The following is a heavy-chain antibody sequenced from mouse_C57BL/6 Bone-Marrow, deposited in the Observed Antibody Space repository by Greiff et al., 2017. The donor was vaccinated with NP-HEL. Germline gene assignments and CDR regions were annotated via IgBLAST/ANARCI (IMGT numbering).Heavy chain of an antibody. CDR2: IDPSDSYT. CDR1: GYTFTTYW. Sequence: QVHVKQPGAELVKPGASVKLSCKASGYTFTTYWMQWVKQRPGQGLAWIGEIDPSDSYTNYNQKFTGKATLTVDTSSSTANMQLSSLTSEDSAVYYCARKAYYGRSYEFAYWGQGTLVTVSA. V-gene: IGHV1-50*01. D-gene: IGHD1-1*01. J-gene: IGHJ3*01. CDR3: ARKAYYGRSYEFAY.